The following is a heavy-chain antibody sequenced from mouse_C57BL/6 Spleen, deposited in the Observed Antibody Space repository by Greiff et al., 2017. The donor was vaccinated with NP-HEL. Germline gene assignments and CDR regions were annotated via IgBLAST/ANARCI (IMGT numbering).Heavy chain of an antibody. J-gene: IGHJ3*01. CDR3: ARHSGTPFAY. D-gene: IGHD4-1*01. CDR2: ISGGSGNN. CDR1: GFPFSSYT. Sequence: EVKVVESGGGLVKPGGSLKLSCAASGFPFSSYTMSWVRQTPEKRLEWVATISGGSGNNYYPDSVKGRFPISRDNAKNTLYLQMSSLRSEDTALYYCARHSGTPFAYWGQGTLVTVSA. V-gene: IGHV5-9*01.